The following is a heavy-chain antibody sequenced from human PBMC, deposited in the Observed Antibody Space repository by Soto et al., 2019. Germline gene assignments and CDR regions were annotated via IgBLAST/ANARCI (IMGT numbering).Heavy chain of an antibody. CDR1: GYTFTGYY. J-gene: IGHJ5*02. CDR2: INSNSGGT. D-gene: IGHD3-22*01. CDR3: ARIDYYDSIGYYQIRWFDP. V-gene: IGHV1-2*02. Sequence: ASVKVSCKASGYTFTGYYMHWVRQAPGQGLEWMGWINSNSGGTNYAQKFQGRVTMTRDTSISTAYMELSRLRSDDTAVYYCARIDYYDSIGYYQIRWFDPWGQGTLVTASS.